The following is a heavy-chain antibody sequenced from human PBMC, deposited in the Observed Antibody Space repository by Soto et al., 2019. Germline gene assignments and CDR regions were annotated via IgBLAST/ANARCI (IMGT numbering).Heavy chain of an antibody. CDR2: IYSGGST. Sequence: PGGSLRLSCAASGFTVSSNYMSWVRQAPGKGLEWVSVIYSGGSTYYADSVKGRFTISRDNSKNTLYLQMNSLRAEDTAVYYCAGTSIAAAGPTNYWGQGTLVTVSS. J-gene: IGHJ4*02. D-gene: IGHD6-13*01. CDR1: GFTVSSNY. V-gene: IGHV3-66*01. CDR3: AGTSIAAAGPTNY.